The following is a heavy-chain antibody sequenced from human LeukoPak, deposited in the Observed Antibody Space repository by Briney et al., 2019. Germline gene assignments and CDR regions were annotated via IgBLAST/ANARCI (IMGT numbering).Heavy chain of an antibody. V-gene: IGHV3-23*01. CDR2: ISGSGGST. Sequence: GGSLRLSCAASGFTFSTYAMSWVRQAPGKGLEWVSAISGSGGSTYYADSVKGRFTISRDNSKNTLYLQMNSLRAEDTAVYYCTRRYNYDSSGYYYVRDAFDIWGQGTMVTVSS. CDR3: TRRYNYDSSGYYYVRDAFDI. CDR1: GFTFSTYA. J-gene: IGHJ3*02. D-gene: IGHD3-22*01.